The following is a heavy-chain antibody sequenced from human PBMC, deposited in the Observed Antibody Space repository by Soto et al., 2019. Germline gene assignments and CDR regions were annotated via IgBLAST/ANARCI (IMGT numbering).Heavy chain of an antibody. CDR1: GYSFTSYW. CDR3: AGHPIVVVPAATPYYYYYMDV. D-gene: IGHD2-2*01. Sequence: GESLKISWKGSGYSFTSYWIGRVRQMHGKGLEWMGIIYPGDSDTRYSPSFQGQVTISADKSISTAYLQWSSLKASDTAMYYCAGHPIVVVPAATPYYYYYMDVWGKGTTVTVSS. V-gene: IGHV5-51*01. CDR2: IYPGDSDT. J-gene: IGHJ6*03.